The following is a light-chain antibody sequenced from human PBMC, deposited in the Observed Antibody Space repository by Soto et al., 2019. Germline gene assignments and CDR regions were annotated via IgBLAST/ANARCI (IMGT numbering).Light chain of an antibody. CDR1: QSINLY. CDR2: GAS. Sequence: IQLTQSPSSLYASVGDSVTVTCRASQSINLYLNWYQQKPGKAPTLLIYGASTLQSGVPSRFSGGGSRTDFTLTISSLQTEDFATYYCQQSYRSPYTFGQGTKLEI. CDR3: QQSYRSPYT. J-gene: IGKJ2*01. V-gene: IGKV1-39*01.